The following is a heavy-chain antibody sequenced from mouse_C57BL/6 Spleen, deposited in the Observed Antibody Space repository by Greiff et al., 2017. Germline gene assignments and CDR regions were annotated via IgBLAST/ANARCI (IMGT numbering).Heavy chain of an antibody. D-gene: IGHD3-3*01. CDR2: ISGGGGNT. Sequence: EVNLVESGGGLVKPGGSLKLSCAASGFTFSSYTMSWVRQTPEKRLEWVATISGGGGNTYYPDSVKGRFTISRDNAKNTLYLQMSSLRSEDTALYYCARPGTDWYFDVWGTGTTVTVSS. V-gene: IGHV5-9*01. CDR3: ARPGTDWYFDV. CDR1: GFTFSSYT. J-gene: IGHJ1*03.